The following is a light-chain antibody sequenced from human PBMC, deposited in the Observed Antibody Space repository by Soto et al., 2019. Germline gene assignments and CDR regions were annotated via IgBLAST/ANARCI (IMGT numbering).Light chain of an antibody. J-gene: IGKJ2*01. CDR2: GAS. Sequence: EIVMTQSPATLSVSPGERATLSCRASQSVSSNLAWYQQKPGQAPRLLIYGASTRATGIPARFSGSGSGTEFTLTISSLQSEDSAVYDCQQYNNWRYTFGQGTKLEIK. V-gene: IGKV3-15*01. CDR1: QSVSSN. CDR3: QQYNNWRYT.